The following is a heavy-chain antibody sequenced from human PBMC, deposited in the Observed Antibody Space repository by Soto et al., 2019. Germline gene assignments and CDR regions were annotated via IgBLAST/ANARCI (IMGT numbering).Heavy chain of an antibody. CDR2: ISYDGSKT. CDR3: AKDIRSYSGSYKYYFDC. D-gene: IGHD1-26*01. J-gene: IGHJ4*02. CDR1: GFTFSTFA. V-gene: IGHV3-30*18. Sequence: QVHLVESGGGVVQPGRSLRLSCVASGFTFSTFAMHWVRQAPGKGLEWVAVISYDGSKTYYVDSVKGRFTISRDNSENTRYLQRNSRSVEDTAVYYCAKDIRSYSGSYKYYFDCWGQGTLVTVSS.